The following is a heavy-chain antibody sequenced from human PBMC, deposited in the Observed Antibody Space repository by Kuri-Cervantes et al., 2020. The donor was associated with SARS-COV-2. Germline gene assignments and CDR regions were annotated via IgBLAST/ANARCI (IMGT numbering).Heavy chain of an antibody. V-gene: IGHV1-2*04. J-gene: IGHJ6*02. CDR2: INPNSGGT. Sequence: ASVKVSCKASGYTFTGYYMHWVRQAPGQGLEWMGWINPNSGGTNYAQKFQGWVTMTRDTSISTAYMELSRLRSDDTAVYYCARELVVVPAAEQNWYYCYGMDVWGQGTTVTVSS. D-gene: IGHD2-2*01. CDR1: GYTFTGYY. CDR3: ARELVVVPAAEQNWYYCYGMDV.